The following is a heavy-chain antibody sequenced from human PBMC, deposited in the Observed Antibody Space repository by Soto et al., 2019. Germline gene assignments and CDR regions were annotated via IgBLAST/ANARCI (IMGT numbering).Heavy chain of an antibody. V-gene: IGHV5-51*01. D-gene: IGHD6-13*01. CDR1: GYTFTSYW. CDR3: ARTAAAGKYYYGMDV. J-gene: IGHJ6*02. Sequence: GESLKISCRCSGYTFTSYWIVWVRQMPGKGLECMGIIYPGDSDTRYSPSFQGQVTISAGKSISTAYLQWSSLKASDTAMYYCARTAAAGKYYYGMDVWGQGTTVTVSS. CDR2: IYPGDSDT.